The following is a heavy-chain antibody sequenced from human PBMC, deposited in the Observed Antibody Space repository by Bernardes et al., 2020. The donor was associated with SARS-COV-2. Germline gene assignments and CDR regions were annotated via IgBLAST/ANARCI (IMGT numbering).Heavy chain of an antibody. CDR3: AKDSRLYSSGWYSQDY. V-gene: IGHV3-23*01. Sequence: CGPLRLSCASSRFTFGSYAFSWVRRSPGKGLAWLEGTRGSGGSTYYAESVKGRFTISRDNSKNTLYLQMNSLRAEDTAVYYCAKDSRLYSSGWYSQDYWGQGTLVTVSS. CDR2: TRGSGGST. CDR1: RFTFGSYA. J-gene: IGHJ4*02. D-gene: IGHD6-19*01.